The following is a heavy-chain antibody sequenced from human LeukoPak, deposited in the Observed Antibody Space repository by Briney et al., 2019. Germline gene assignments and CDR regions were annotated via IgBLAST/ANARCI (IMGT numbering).Heavy chain of an antibody. CDR2: ISAYNGDT. J-gene: IGHJ5*02. CDR1: GCTFSSSG. CDR3: VRDPTAAAGTDDWFDP. Sequence: ASVKVSCKASGCTFSSSGISWVRQAPGQGLEWMGWISAYNGDTNSAPKLQGRVSMTTDTSTSTAYMELRSLRSDDTAIYYCVRDPTAAAGTDDWFDPWGQGTLVTVSS. V-gene: IGHV1-18*01. D-gene: IGHD6-13*01.